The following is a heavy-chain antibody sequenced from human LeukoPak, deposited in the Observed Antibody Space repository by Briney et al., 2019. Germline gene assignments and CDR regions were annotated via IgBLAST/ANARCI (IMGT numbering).Heavy chain of an antibody. CDR3: ARFGYGSWFDP. Sequence: PGGSLRLSXAASGSTFSSYEMNWVRQAPGKGLEWVSYISSSGSTIYYADSVKGRFTISRDNAKNSLYLQMNSLRAEDTAVYYCARFGYGSWFDPWGQGTLVTVSS. CDR2: ISSSGSTI. D-gene: IGHD3-10*01. J-gene: IGHJ5*02. CDR1: GSTFSSYE. V-gene: IGHV3-48*03.